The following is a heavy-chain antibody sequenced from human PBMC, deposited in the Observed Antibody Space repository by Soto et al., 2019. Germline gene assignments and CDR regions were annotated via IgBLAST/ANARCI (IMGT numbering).Heavy chain of an antibody. J-gene: IGHJ4*02. D-gene: IGHD3-10*01. CDR3: ARRSSRAYGQ. Sequence: SLTCAVSGGSISSYYWSWIRQPAGKGLEWIGEINQSGITNYNPSLKSRVTISIDTSKNQFSLRLSSVTAADTAMYYCARRSSRAYGQWGQGTLVTVSS. CDR2: INQSGIT. CDR1: GGSISSYY. V-gene: IGHV4-34*01.